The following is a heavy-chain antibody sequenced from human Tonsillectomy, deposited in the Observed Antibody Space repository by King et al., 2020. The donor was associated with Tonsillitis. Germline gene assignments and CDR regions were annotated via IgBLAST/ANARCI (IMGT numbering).Heavy chain of an antibody. CDR2: IDPSDSYT. V-gene: IGHV5-10-1*03. Sequence: VQLVESGAEVKKPGESLRISCKGSGYSFTSYWISWVRQMPGKGLEWMGRIDPSDSYTNYSPSFQGHVTISADKSISTAYLQRSSLKASDTAMYYCARGLGYCSSTRCPPLPWGQGTLVTVSS. CDR1: GYSFTSYW. D-gene: IGHD2-2*01. J-gene: IGHJ5*02. CDR3: ARGLGYCSSTRCPPLP.